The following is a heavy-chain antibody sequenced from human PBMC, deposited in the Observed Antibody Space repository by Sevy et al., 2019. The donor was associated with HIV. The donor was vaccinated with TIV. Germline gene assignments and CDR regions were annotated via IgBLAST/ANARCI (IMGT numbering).Heavy chain of an antibody. D-gene: IGHD6-13*01. Sequence: GGSLRLSCAASGFIFSGYCMSWVRQAPGQGLEWVSAISGSGGSTYYADSVKGRFTISRDNFRNTLYLQMNSLGAEDTAVYYCPKDRITAARFQHWGQGTLVTVSS. J-gene: IGHJ1*01. V-gene: IGHV3-23*01. CDR1: GFIFSGYC. CDR2: ISGSGGST. CDR3: PKDRITAARFQH.